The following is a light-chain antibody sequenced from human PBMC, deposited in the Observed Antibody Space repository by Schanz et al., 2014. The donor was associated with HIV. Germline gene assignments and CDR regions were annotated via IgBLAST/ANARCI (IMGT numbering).Light chain of an antibody. CDR1: SGDVGSYNY. Sequence: SALTQPASVSGSPGQSISISCTGTSGDVGSYNYVSWYQQHPGKAPKLMIYDVSNRPSGVSSRFSGSKSGNTASLTISGLQAEDEADYYCCSYTTNSTYVFGAGTKLT. CDR3: CSYTTNSTYV. V-gene: IGLV2-14*03. J-gene: IGLJ1*01. CDR2: DVS.